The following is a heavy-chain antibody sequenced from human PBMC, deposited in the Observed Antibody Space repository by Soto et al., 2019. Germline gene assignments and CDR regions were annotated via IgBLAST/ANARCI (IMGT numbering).Heavy chain of an antibody. CDR3: ARGLKNYYGMDV. V-gene: IGHV3-74*01. Sequence: GGSLRLSCAASGFTFSSHWMHWVRQAPGKGLVWVSRLNSDGSSRYYGDSMKGRVTISRDNAKNTVYLQMDSLRDEDSAVYYCARGLKNYYGMDVWGQGTTVTVSS. CDR1: GFTFSSHW. J-gene: IGHJ6*02. CDR2: LNSDGSSR.